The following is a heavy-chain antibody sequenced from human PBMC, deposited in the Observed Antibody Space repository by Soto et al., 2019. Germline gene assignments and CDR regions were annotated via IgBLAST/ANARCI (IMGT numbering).Heavy chain of an antibody. CDR3: ARGLKNYYGMDV. V-gene: IGHV3-74*01. Sequence: GGSLRLSCAASGFTFSSHWMHWVRQAPGKGLVWVSRLNSDGSSRYYGDSMKGRVTISRDNAKNTVYLQMDSLRDEDSAVYYCARGLKNYYGMDVWGQGTTVTVSS. CDR1: GFTFSSHW. J-gene: IGHJ6*02. CDR2: LNSDGSSR.